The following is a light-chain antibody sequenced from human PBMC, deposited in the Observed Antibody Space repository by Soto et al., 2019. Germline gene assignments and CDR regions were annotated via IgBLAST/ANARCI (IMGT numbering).Light chain of an antibody. V-gene: IGKV3-20*01. CDR3: QQHGSSPWM. Sequence: EIVLTQSPATLSLSPGERATLSCRAGQSVSSNYVAWYQQIPGQTPRILIYGASSRATGIPDRFSGSGSGTAFTLTISRLEPEDFAVYYCQQHGSSPWMFGQGTKVDIK. J-gene: IGKJ1*01. CDR1: QSVSSNY. CDR2: GAS.